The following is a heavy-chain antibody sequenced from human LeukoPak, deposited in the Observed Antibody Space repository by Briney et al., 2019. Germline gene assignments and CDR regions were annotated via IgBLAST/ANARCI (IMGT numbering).Heavy chain of an antibody. Sequence: PSETLSLTCTVSGGSISSGGYYWSWIRQHPGKGLEWVGYIYYSGSTYYNPSLKSRVTISVDTSKNQFSLKLSSVTAADTAVYYCARVKEQGIDYWGQGTLVTVSS. CDR1: GGSISSGGYY. J-gene: IGHJ4*02. CDR3: ARVKEQGIDY. CDR2: IYYSGST. V-gene: IGHV4-31*03. D-gene: IGHD1-26*01.